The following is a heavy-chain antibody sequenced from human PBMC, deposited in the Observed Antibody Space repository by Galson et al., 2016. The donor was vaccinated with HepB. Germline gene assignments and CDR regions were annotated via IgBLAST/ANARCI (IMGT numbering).Heavy chain of an antibody. D-gene: IGHD5-12*01. J-gene: IGHJ4*02. CDR1: GFTFRSYG. Sequence: SLRLSCAASGFTFRSYGMHWVRQAPGKGLEWVAVIWYDGSNKYYGDSVKGRFTISSDNSKNTLYLQMNSLGPEDTAGYYCAAYDTGHFDYWGQGTVVTVSS. V-gene: IGHV3-33*01. CDR2: IWYDGSNK. CDR3: AAYDTGHFDY.